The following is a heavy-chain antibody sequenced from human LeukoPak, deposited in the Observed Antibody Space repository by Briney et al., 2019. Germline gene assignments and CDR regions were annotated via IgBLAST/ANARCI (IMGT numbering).Heavy chain of an antibody. V-gene: IGHV1-46*01. CDR1: GYTFTSYY. CDR2: INPSGGST. CDR3: ARDKGSGSYYPEYFQH. J-gene: IGHJ1*01. D-gene: IGHD1-26*01. Sequence: ASVKVSCKASGYTFTSYYIHWVRRAPGQGLEWMGIINPSGGSTSYAQKFQGRVTMTRDMSTSTVYMELSSLRSEDTAVYYCARDKGSGSYYPEYFQHWGQGTPVTVSS.